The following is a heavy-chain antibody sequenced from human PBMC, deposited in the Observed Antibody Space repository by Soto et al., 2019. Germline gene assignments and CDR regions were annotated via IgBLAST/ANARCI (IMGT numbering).Heavy chain of an antibody. Sequence: ASVKVSCKASGYILTRYNINWVRQAPGQGLEWMGWMNPNSGNTGYAQKFQGRVTMTRNTSVNTAYMELSSLRSDDTAVYYCARETDAFDFWGQGTMVTVSS. V-gene: IGHV1-8*01. CDR3: ARETDAFDF. J-gene: IGHJ3*01. CDR1: GYILTRYN. CDR2: MNPNSGNT.